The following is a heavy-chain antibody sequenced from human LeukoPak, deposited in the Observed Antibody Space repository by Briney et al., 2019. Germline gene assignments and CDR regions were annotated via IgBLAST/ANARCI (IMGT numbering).Heavy chain of an antibody. CDR1: GFTFSSYA. J-gene: IGHJ4*02. CDR2: ISGSGGST. D-gene: IGHD3-22*01. Sequence: GGSLRLSCAASGFTFSSYAMSWVRQAPGKGLEWVSAISGSGGSTYYADSVKGRFTISRDNSKNTLYLQMNSLKTEDTAVYYCTTDISGPMIVVPRWFDYWGQGTLVTVSS. V-gene: IGHV3-23*01. CDR3: TTDISGPMIVVPRWFDY.